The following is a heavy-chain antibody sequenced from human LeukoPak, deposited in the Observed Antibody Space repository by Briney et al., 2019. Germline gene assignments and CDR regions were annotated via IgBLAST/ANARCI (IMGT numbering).Heavy chain of an antibody. CDR2: IRYDGSNK. D-gene: IGHD3-16*02. V-gene: IGHV3-30*02. Sequence: PGGSLRLSCAASGFTFSSYGMHWVRQAPGKGLEWVAFIRYDGSNKYYADSVKGRFTISRDNSENTLYLQMNSLRAEDTAVYYCAKVKPYDYVWGSYRKGSFDYWGQGTLVTVSS. CDR3: AKVKPYDYVWGSYRKGSFDY. CDR1: GFTFSSYG. J-gene: IGHJ4*02.